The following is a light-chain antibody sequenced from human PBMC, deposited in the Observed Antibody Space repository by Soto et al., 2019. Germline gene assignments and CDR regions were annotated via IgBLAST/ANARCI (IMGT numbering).Light chain of an antibody. CDR2: AAS. Sequence: DIQVTQSPSSVSASVGARVTITCRASQGISSWLAWYQQKPGQAPKLLIYAASSLQSGVPLCFGGSGSGTDFTLTISRLQAEDVAPYYCQQANSFPYTFGQGTKLEIK. CDR1: QGISSW. V-gene: IGKV1-12*01. CDR3: QQANSFPYT. J-gene: IGKJ2*01.